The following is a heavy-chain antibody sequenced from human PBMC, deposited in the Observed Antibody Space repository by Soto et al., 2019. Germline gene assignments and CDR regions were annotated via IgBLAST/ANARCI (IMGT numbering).Heavy chain of an antibody. CDR3: AREVAAAGIPIFDY. J-gene: IGHJ4*02. CDR1: GGSVSSGSYY. CDR2: IYYSGST. D-gene: IGHD6-13*01. V-gene: IGHV4-61*01. Sequence: QVQLQESGPGLVKPSETLSLTCTVSGGSVSSGSYYWSWIRQPPGKGLEWIGYIYYSGSTNYNPSLKSRVTISVDTSKNQFSLKLSSVTAADTAVYYCAREVAAAGIPIFDYWGQGTLVTVSS.